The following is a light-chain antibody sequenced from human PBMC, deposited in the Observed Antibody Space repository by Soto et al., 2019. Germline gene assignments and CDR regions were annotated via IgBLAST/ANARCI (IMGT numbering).Light chain of an antibody. CDR3: QQRSNWLT. Sequence: EIVLTQSPGTLSLSPGQRATPSCRASQSVSTYLAWYQQKPGQAPRLLIYDASIRATDIPARFSGSGSGTDFTLTISSLEPGDFALYYCQQRSNWLTFGQGTRLEIK. CDR1: QSVSTY. J-gene: IGKJ5*01. CDR2: DAS. V-gene: IGKV3-11*01.